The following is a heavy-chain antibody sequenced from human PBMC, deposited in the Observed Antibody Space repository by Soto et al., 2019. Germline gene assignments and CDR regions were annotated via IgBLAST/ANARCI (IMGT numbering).Heavy chain of an antibody. CDR1: GYTFTSYG. V-gene: IGHV1-18*01. Sequence: QVHLVQSGAEVKKPGASVKVSCKGSGYTFTSYGITGVRQAPGQGLEWMGWISAHNGNTDYAQKLQGRVTVTRDTSTSTAYMELRSLRSDNTAVNYSERGRYGDYWGQGAVVTVSS. J-gene: IGHJ4*02. CDR3: ERGRYGDY. CDR2: ISAHNGNT. D-gene: IGHD1-1*01.